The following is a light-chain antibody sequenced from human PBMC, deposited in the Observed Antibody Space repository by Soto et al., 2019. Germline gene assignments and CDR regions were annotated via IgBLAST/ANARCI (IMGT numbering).Light chain of an antibody. CDR2: DVS. J-gene: IGKJ1*01. V-gene: IGKV3-11*01. Sequence: EVVLTQSPATLSLSPGESATLSRRASESISRYIAWYQQSPGQAPRLLIYDVSKRATGIPPRFSGSGSGTDLTLTISSLELEDFAIYYCQQATNWPPRTPPRTFGQGTKVEIK. CDR1: ESISRY. CDR3: QQATNWPPRTPPRT.